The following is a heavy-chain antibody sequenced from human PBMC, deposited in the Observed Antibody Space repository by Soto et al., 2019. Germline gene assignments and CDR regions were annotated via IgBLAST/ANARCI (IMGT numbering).Heavy chain of an antibody. V-gene: IGHV3-33*01. Sequence: GGSLRLSCAASGFTFSSYVMHWVRQAPGKGLEWVAVIWYDGSNKYYADSVKGRFTISRDNSKNTLYLQMNSLRAEDTAVYYCARGKESSSWYSYYYYGMDVRGQGPTFTASS. CDR3: ARGKESSSWYSYYYYGMDV. J-gene: IGHJ6*01. CDR1: GFTFSSYV. CDR2: IWYDGSNK. D-gene: IGHD6-13*01.